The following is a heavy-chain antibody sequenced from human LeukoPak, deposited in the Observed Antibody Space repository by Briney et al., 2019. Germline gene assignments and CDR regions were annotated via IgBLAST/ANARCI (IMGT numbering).Heavy chain of an antibody. D-gene: IGHD5-18*01. Sequence: PGGSLRLSCAASGFTFSSYAMHWVRQAPGKGLEWVAIISYDGINKYYADSVKGRFTISRDNSKNTLYLQMNSLRAEDAAVYYCATEAQCGFTYGAPDYWGQGTLVTVSS. J-gene: IGHJ4*02. CDR2: ISYDGINK. V-gene: IGHV3-30-3*01. CDR3: ATEAQCGFTYGAPDY. CDR1: GFTFSSYA.